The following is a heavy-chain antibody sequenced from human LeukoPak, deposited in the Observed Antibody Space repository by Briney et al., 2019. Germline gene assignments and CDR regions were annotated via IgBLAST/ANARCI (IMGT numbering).Heavy chain of an antibody. CDR3: AREGDKYANWFDT. V-gene: IGHV1-2*02. Sequence: ASVKVSFKASGYTFTGYYMHWVRQAPGQGLEWMGWINPNSGGTNYAQKFQGRVTMTRDTSISTAYMELSRLRSDDTAAYYCAREGDKYANWFDTWGQGTLVTVSS. CDR1: GYTFTGYY. CDR2: INPNSGGT. D-gene: IGHD2-8*01. J-gene: IGHJ5*02.